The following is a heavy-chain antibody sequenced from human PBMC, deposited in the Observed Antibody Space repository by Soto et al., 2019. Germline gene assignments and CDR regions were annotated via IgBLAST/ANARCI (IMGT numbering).Heavy chain of an antibody. CDR1: GFTFGNYG. D-gene: IGHD3-22*01. Sequence: SLRLSCAASGFTFGNYGMNWVRQAPGKGLEWVSYIGIGSSTKYYADSVKGRFTISRDNAKNSLYLQMNSLRAEDTAVYYCARDQLYYNDISGRPLNAFDIWGQGTMVTVSS. J-gene: IGHJ3*02. V-gene: IGHV3-48*01. CDR2: IGIGSSTK. CDR3: ARDQLYYNDISGRPLNAFDI.